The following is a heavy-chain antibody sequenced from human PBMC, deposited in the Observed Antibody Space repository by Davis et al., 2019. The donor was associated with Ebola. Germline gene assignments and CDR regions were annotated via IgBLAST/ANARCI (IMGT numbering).Heavy chain of an antibody. D-gene: IGHD4-17*01. CDR3: AKGAQTTATPLEY. J-gene: IGHJ4*02. Sequence: PGGSLRLSCATSGFTFSSYAMHWVRQAPGKGLEWVAFIQNDGNYKQYAASVKGRFTISRDNSKNIVYLQVDSLRVEDTAVYLCAKGAQTTATPLEYWGQGTLVTVSS. CDR2: IQNDGNYK. CDR1: GFTFSSYA. V-gene: IGHV3-30*02.